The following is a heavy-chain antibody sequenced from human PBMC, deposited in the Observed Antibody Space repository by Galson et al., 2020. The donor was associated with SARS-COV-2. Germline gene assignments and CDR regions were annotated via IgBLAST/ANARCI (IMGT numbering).Heavy chain of an antibody. CDR3: ARDQGLAVAGTKYYFDY. V-gene: IGHV3-33*01. J-gene: IGHJ4*02. D-gene: IGHD6-19*01. Sequence: NKYYADSVKGRFTISRDNSKNTLYLQMNSLRAEDTAVYYCARDQGLAVAGTKYYFDYWGQGTLVTVSS. CDR2: NK.